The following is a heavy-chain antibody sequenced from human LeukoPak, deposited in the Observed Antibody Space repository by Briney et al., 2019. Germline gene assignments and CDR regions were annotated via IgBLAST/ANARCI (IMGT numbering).Heavy chain of an antibody. CDR3: ARDGNYDAFDI. J-gene: IGHJ3*02. V-gene: IGHV3-64*01. CDR1: GFTFSSYA. D-gene: IGHD1-7*01. Sequence: GGSLRLSCAASGFTFSSYAMHWVRQAPGKGLEYVSAISSNGGSTYYANSVKGRFTISRDNSKNTLYLQMGSLGAEDMAVYYCARDGNYDAFDIWGQGTMVTVSS. CDR2: ISSNGGST.